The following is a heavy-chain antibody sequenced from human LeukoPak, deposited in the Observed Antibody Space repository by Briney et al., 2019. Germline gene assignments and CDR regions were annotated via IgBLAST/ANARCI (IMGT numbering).Heavy chain of an antibody. D-gene: IGHD3-22*01. V-gene: IGHV4-30-2*01. Sequence: SETLSLTCAVSGGSISSGGYSWSWIRQPPGKGLEWIGYIYHSGSTYYNPSLKSRVTISVDRSKNQFSLKLSSVTAADTAVYYCARPGYYYDSSGDAFDIWGQGTMVTVSS. J-gene: IGHJ3*02. CDR1: GGSISSGGYS. CDR3: ARPGYYYDSSGDAFDI. CDR2: IYHSGST.